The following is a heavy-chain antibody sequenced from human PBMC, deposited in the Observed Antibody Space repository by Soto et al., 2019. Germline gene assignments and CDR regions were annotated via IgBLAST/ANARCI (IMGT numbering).Heavy chain of an antibody. V-gene: IGHV3-23*01. CDR3: AKDAKKAVRGPYYFDY. CDR1: VFTFSSYA. J-gene: IGHJ4*02. CDR2: ISGSGGST. Sequence: GGSLRLSCAASVFTFSSYAMSWVRQAPGKGLEWVSAISGSGGSTYYADSVKGRFTISRDNSKNTLYLQMNSLRAEDTAVYYCAKDAKKAVRGPYYFDYWGQGTLVTVSS. D-gene: IGHD3-10*01.